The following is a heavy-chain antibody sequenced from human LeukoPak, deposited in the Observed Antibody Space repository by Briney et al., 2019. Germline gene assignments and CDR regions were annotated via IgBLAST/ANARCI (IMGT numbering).Heavy chain of an antibody. Sequence: GGSLRLSCAASGFTFSSYEMNWVRRAAGKGLEGVSYISSSGSTIYYADSVKGRFTIYRENAKNSLYLQMNSLRAEDTAVYYCEKYVSFDYWGQGTLVTVSS. J-gene: IGHJ4*02. CDR1: GFTFSSYE. D-gene: IGHD2-2*01. V-gene: IGHV3-48*03. CDR3: EKYVSFDY. CDR2: ISSSGSTI.